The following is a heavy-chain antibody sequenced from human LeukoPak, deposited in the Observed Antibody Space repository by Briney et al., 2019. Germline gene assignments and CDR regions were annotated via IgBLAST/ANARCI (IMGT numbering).Heavy chain of an antibody. D-gene: IGHD3-16*01. V-gene: IGHV1-69*13. CDR2: IIPIFGTA. Sequence: ASVKVSCKASGGTFSSYAISWVRQAPGQGLEWMGGIIPIFGTANYAQKFQGRVTITADESTSTAYMELSSLRSEDTAVYYCASPSTYGRVPPDIWGQGTMVTVSS. CDR1: GGTFSSYA. CDR3: ASPSTYGRVPPDI. J-gene: IGHJ3*02.